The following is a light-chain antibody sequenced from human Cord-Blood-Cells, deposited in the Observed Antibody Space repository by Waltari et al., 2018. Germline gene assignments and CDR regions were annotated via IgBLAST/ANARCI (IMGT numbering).Light chain of an antibody. Sequence: QSALTQPPSAPGSPGQSVTISCTGTSSAAGGYNYVSWYQPHPGKAPKLMIYEVSKRPSGVPDRFSGSKSGNTASLTVSGLQAEDEADYYCSSYAGSNNLVFGGGTKLTVL. J-gene: IGLJ2*01. CDR3: SSYAGSNNLV. V-gene: IGLV2-8*01. CDR2: EVS. CDR1: SSAAGGYNY.